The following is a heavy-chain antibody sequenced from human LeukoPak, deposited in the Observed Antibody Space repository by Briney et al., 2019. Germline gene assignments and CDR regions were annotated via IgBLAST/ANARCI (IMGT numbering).Heavy chain of an antibody. CDR1: GYTFTSYG. D-gene: IGHD1-26*01. CDR3: ARRPSSIVGATTVDY. Sequence: EASVKVSCKASGYTFTSYGISWVRQAPGQGLEWMGWISAYNGNTNYAQKLQGRVTMTTDTSTSTAYMELRSLRSDDTAVYYCARRPSSIVGATTVDYWGQGTLVTVSS. V-gene: IGHV1-18*01. CDR2: ISAYNGNT. J-gene: IGHJ4*02.